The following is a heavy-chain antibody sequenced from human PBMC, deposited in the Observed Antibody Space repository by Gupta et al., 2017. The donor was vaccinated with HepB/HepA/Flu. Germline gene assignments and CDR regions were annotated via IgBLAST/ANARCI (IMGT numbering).Heavy chain of an antibody. V-gene: IGHV3-7*01. Sequence: EVQLVESGGGLVQPGGSLRLSCAASGFTFSSYWMSWVRQAPGKGLEWVANIKQDGSEKYYVDSVKGRFTISRDNAKNSLYLQMNSLRAEDTAVYYCATHAIPTDEDWFDPWGQGTLVTVSS. CDR1: GFTFSSYW. D-gene: IGHD2-8*01. CDR2: IKQDGSEK. CDR3: ATHAIPTDEDWFDP. J-gene: IGHJ5*02.